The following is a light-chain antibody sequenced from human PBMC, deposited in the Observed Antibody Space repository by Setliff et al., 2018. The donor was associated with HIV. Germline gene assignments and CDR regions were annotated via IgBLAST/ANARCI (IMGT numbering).Light chain of an antibody. V-gene: IGLV4-69*01. CDR3: QTWGTGIQV. Sequence: QPVLTQSPSASASLGVSVKLTCTLSSGHSSYAIAWHQQQPEKGPRFLMNLNSDGAHNKGDGIPDRFSGSSSGAERYLTISSLQSEDEADYYCQTWGTGIQVFGGGTK. CDR1: SGHSSYA. CDR2: LNSDGAH. J-gene: IGLJ3*02.